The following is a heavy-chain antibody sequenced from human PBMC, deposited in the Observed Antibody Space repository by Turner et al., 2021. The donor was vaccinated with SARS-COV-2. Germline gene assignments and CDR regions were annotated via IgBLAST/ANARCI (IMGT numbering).Heavy chain of an antibody. Sequence: QLQLQESGPRLVKPSETLSLTCAVPGCHSNNNHYSWGWIRQPPGKGLEWIGSVFHTGSTYYKSSLKRRVAISIDTSKNHFSLRLNSVTAADTAVYYCARHEVNSYDASGYYTSPWCQGILVTVSS. J-gene: IGHJ5*02. V-gene: IGHV4-39*01. D-gene: IGHD3-22*01. CDR1: GCHSNNNHYS. CDR2: VFHTGST. CDR3: ARHEVNSYDASGYYTSP.